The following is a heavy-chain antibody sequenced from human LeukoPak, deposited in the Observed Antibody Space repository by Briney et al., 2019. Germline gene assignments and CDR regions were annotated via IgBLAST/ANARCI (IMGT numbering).Heavy chain of an antibody. J-gene: IGHJ4*02. CDR2: IYYSGST. V-gene: IGHV4-39*01. CDR1: GGSISSSCYY. CDR3: ARRYCSGGSCSVDY. D-gene: IGHD2-15*01. Sequence: SGTLSLTCTVAGGSISSSCYYWGWLRQPPGGVLEGIGSIYYSGSTYYNPSLKSRVTISVDTSKNQFYLKLSSVTAADTAVYYCARRYCSGGSCSVDYWGQGTLVTVSS.